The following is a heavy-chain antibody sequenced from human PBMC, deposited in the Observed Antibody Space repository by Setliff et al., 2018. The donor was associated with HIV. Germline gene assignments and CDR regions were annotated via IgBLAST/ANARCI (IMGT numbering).Heavy chain of an antibody. Sequence: GGSLRLSCLVSGFTVSTYSLNWARQAPGKRPEYVAALSRGGDNTKYADSVKGRFTISRDNSKNTLYFQMNSLRAEDTAVYYCAREFSGTRYRYFDSWGQGTLVTVSS. CDR1: GFTVSTYS. CDR3: AREFSGTRYRYFDS. V-gene: IGHV3-64*04. CDR2: LSRGGDNT. D-gene: IGHD5-12*01. J-gene: IGHJ4*02.